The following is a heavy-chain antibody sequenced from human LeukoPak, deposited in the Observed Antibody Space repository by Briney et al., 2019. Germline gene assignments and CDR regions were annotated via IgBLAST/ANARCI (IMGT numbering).Heavy chain of an antibody. V-gene: IGHV3-7*01. Sequence: GGSLRLSCAASGFTFSHFWMSWVRQAPGKGLEWVAYIKKTGSETYYVDSVKGRFTITRDNTRNSLFLQMYSLRAEDTAVYFCAAGGYSIDYWGQGTLVTVSS. CDR1: GFTFSHFW. CDR2: IKKTGSET. J-gene: IGHJ4*02. D-gene: IGHD3-22*01. CDR3: AAGGYSIDY.